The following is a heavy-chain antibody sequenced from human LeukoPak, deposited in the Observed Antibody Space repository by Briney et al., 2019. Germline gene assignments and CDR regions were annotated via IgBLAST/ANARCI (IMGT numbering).Heavy chain of an antibody. V-gene: IGHV3-66*02. Sequence: GGSLRLSRAASGFTVSSNYMSWVCQAPGKGLEWVSVIYSGGSTYYADSVKGRFTISRDNSKNTLYLQMNSLRAEDTAVYYCARDFSYWQWLAYDYWGQGTLVTVSS. CDR3: ARDFSYWQWLAYDY. J-gene: IGHJ4*02. CDR1: GFTVSSNY. CDR2: IYSGGST. D-gene: IGHD6-19*01.